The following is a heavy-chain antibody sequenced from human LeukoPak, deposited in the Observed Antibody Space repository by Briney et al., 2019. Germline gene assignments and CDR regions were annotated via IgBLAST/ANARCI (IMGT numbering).Heavy chain of an antibody. J-gene: IGHJ6*03. V-gene: IGHV3-23*01. CDR2: IETGGAST. CDR3: AKDPNFYYCMDV. Sequence: GGSLRLSCAASGFTFSSYGMSWVRQAPGKGLEWVSAIETGGASTYYADSVKGRFTISRDNSKNTLYLQMNSLRAEDTAVYYCAKDPNFYYCMDVWGKGTTVTISS. CDR1: GFTFSSYG.